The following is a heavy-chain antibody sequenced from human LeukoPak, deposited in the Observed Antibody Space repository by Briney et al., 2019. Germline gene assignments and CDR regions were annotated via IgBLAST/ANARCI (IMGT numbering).Heavy chain of an antibody. D-gene: IGHD2-15*01. V-gene: IGHV1-2*02. Sequence: GASVKVSCKASGYTFTGYYMHWVRQAPGQGLEWMGWISPNSGGTNYAPKFQGRVTVTRDTSITTAYMELSSLRSDDTAVYYCARYNPAAPFDYWGQGALVTVSS. J-gene: IGHJ4*02. CDR2: ISPNSGGT. CDR3: ARYNPAAPFDY. CDR1: GYTFTGYY.